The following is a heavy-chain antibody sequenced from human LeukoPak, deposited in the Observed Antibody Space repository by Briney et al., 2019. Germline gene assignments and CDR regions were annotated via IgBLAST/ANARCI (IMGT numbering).Heavy chain of an antibody. CDR3: ASDYGDHKEGAFDI. D-gene: IGHD4-17*01. Sequence: GESLKTSCKGSGYSFTTYWIGWVRQMPGKGLEWMGIIYPGDSDTRYRPSFQGQVTISADKSISTAYLQWSSLKASDTAMYYCASDYGDHKEGAFDIWGQGTMVTVSS. CDR1: GYSFTTYW. V-gene: IGHV5-51*01. CDR2: IYPGDSDT. J-gene: IGHJ3*02.